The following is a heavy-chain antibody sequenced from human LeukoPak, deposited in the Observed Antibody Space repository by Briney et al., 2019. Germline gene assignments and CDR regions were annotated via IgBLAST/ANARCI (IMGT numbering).Heavy chain of an antibody. CDR3: ARGYDS. Sequence: ASETLSLTCTVSGGSISGSHYYWAWIRQPPGKGLEWIGMINYSGNRYYNPSLWSRVTISVDTSTNQFSLNLNSVTAADTAVYYCARGYDSWGQGTLVAVSS. CDR2: INYSGNR. D-gene: IGHD3-16*01. V-gene: IGHV4-39*01. J-gene: IGHJ5*02. CDR1: GGSISGSHYY.